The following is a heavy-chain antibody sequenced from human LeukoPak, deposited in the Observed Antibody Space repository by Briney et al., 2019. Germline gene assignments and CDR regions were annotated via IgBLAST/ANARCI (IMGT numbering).Heavy chain of an antibody. CDR3: AELGITMIGGV. D-gene: IGHD3-10*02. Sequence: GGSLRLSCAASGLSFSSNTMNWVRQAPGKGLEWVSYISSSGSTIYYADSVKGRFTISRDNAKNSLYLQMNSLRAEDTAVYYCAELGITMIGGVWGKGTTVTISS. J-gene: IGHJ6*04. CDR1: GLSFSSNT. CDR2: ISSSGSTI. V-gene: IGHV3-48*04.